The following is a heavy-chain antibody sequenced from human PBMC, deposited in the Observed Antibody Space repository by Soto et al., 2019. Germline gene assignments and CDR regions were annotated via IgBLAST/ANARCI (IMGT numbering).Heavy chain of an antibody. J-gene: IGHJ4*02. Sequence: LRLSCAASGFTFSDYYMSWIRQAPGRGLEWVSYISSSSSYTNYADSVKGRFTISRDNAKNSLYLQMNSLRAEDTAVYYCARDYYDSSGYYLDYWGQGTLVTVSS. CDR2: ISSSSSYT. V-gene: IGHV3-11*06. CDR1: GFTFSDYY. D-gene: IGHD3-22*01. CDR3: ARDYYDSSGYYLDY.